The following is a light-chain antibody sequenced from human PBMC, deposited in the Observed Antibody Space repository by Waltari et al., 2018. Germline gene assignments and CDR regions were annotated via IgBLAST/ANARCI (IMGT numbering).Light chain of an antibody. CDR2: DNR. CDR1: DIGRKS. J-gene: IGLJ3*02. CDR3: QVRDSSSDYRV. V-gene: IGLV3-21*02. Sequence: SYVLTQAPSVSVAPGQAARITCEGDDIGRKSGHRHKQKPGHSPLLVVYDNRVRPSGIPDRFSGSNSGNTATLTISGVEAGDEADYYCQVRDSSSDYRVFGGGTKLTVL.